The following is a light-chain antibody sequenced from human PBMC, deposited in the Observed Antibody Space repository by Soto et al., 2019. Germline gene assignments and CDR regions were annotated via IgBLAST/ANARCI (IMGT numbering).Light chain of an antibody. CDR1: QSVSSSY. CDR3: QQYGSSPWA. CDR2: GAS. Sequence: GLTQYPGTLSLSPGERATLSCRASQSVSSSYLAWYQQKPGQAPRLLIYGASSRATGIPDRFSGSGSGTDFTLTIIILQPEDFAVYYCQQYGSSPWAFGQAT. V-gene: IGKV3-20*01. J-gene: IGKJ1*01.